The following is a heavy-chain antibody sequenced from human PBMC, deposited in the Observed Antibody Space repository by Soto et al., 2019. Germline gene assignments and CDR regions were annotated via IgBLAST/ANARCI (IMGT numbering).Heavy chain of an antibody. V-gene: IGHV1-8*01. D-gene: IGHD3-16*01. Sequence: HAHLEQSGTELKRPWSSVKVSCKASGYNFSAFDMNWLRQASGQGSAWMGRMKAKSGDTFFDQRFQDKFNMTLDTYLSTAYMEVGRLTSDDTAIYYCERGNPFNYAGFDVWGQGTTVAVSS. J-gene: IGHJ6*02. CDR2: MKAKSGDT. CDR3: ERGNPFNYAGFDV. CDR1: GYNFSAFD.